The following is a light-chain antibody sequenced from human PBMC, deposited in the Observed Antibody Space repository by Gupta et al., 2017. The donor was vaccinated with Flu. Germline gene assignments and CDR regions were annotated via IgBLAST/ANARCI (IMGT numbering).Light chain of an antibody. V-gene: IGLV2-14*01. CDR3: SSYTSTTTYV. J-gene: IGLJ1*01. Sequence: QSALTQPASVSGSPGPSITISCTGTSSDVGGYNYVSWYQQHPGKAPKLMIYEVSNRPSGVSSRFSGSKSGNTASLTISGLQAEDEADYYCSSYTSTTTYVFGTGTKVTVL. CDR1: SSDVGGYNY. CDR2: EVS.